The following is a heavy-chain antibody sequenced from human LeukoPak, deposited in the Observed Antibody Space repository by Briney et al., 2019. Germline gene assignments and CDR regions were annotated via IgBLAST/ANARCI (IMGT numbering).Heavy chain of an antibody. CDR3: ARTICGWFCENDY. CDR2: ISVTGTGI. D-gene: IGHD6-19*01. Sequence: GGSLRLSCAASGFSLSNFAMSWVRQAPGKGLEWISGISVTGTGIYYADSVKGRFTVSKDNSKNTLYLQMNSLRAEDTAVYFCARTICGWFCENDYWGQGTLVTVSS. CDR1: GFSLSNFA. J-gene: IGHJ4*02. V-gene: IGHV3-23*01.